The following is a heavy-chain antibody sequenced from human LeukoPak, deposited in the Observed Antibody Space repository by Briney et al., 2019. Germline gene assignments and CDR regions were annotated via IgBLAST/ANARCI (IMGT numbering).Heavy chain of an antibody. CDR3: ATARRAAAVWFDP. D-gene: IGHD6-13*01. Sequence: ASVKVSCKVSGYTLTELSMHWVRQAPGKGLEWMGGFDPEDGETIYAQKFQGRVTMTEDTSTDTAYMALRSLRSADTAVYYCATARRAAAVWFDPWGQGTLVTVSS. V-gene: IGHV1-24*01. CDR2: FDPEDGET. CDR1: GYTLTELS. J-gene: IGHJ5*02.